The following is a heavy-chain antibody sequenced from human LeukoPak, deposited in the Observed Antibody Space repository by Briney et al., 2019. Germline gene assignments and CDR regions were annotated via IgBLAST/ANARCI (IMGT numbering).Heavy chain of an antibody. Sequence: GGSLRLSWAASGFTFSSYGMHWVRQAPDKGLEWVAVISYDGSNKYYADSVKGRFTISRDNSKNTLYLQMNSLRAEDTAVYYCVKKGDMNGGAFDIWGQGTMVTVSS. D-gene: IGHD2-15*01. V-gene: IGHV3-30*18. J-gene: IGHJ3*02. CDR3: VKKGDMNGGAFDI. CDR1: GFTFSSYG. CDR2: ISYDGSNK.